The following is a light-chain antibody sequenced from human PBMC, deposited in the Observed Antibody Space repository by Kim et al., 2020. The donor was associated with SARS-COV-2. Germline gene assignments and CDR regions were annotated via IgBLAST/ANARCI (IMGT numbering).Light chain of an antibody. V-gene: IGKV1-8*01. J-gene: IGKJ2*01. CDR2: AAS. CDR3: QQYSTYPRT. CDR1: QTVGTS. Sequence: AIQMTQSPSSLSASTGDRVTITCRASQTVGTSVAWFQQKPGEAPRLLVYAASTLQTGVPTRFSGGGSGTDFTLTIDCLQSEDFVSYYCQQYSTYPRTVGLGTKVDIK.